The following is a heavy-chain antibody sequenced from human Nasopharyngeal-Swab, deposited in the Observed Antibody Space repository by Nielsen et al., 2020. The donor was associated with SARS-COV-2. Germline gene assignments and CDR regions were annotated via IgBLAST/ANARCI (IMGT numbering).Heavy chain of an antibody. CDR1: GFTFNTYS. J-gene: IGHJ2*01. D-gene: IGHD6-13*01. CDR2: VSSTSTYI. V-gene: IGHV3-21*01. CDR3: ARDLLSSWRAIGNWYFDL. Sequence: EGSLRLSCAASGFTFNTYSMNWVRQAPGKGLEWVSSVSSTSTYIYYADSVKGRFTISRDNAENSLYLQMNSLRAEDTAVYYCARDLLSSWRAIGNWYFDLWGRGTLVTVSS.